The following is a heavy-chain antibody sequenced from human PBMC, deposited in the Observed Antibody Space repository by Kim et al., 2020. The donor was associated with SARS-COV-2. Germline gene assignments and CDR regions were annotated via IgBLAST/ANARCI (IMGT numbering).Heavy chain of an antibody. D-gene: IGHD3-10*01. Sequence: GGSLRLSCAASGFTFSSYGMHWVRQAPGKGLEWVAVIWYDGSNKYYADSVKGRFTISRDNSKITLYLQMNSLRAEDTAVYYCAKVGGITMVRGVIRPSWYFDLWGRGTLVTVSS. V-gene: IGHV3-33*06. CDR1: GFTFSSYG. J-gene: IGHJ2*01. CDR3: AKVGGITMVRGVIRPSWYFDL. CDR2: IWYDGSNK.